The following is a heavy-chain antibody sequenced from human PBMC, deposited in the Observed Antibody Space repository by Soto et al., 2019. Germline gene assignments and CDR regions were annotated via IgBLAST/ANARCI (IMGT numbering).Heavy chain of an antibody. CDR2: ISSSSSYI. V-gene: IGHV3-21*01. D-gene: IGHD6-6*01. Sequence: PGGSLRLSCAASGFTFSSYSMNWVRQAPGKGLEWVSFISSSSSYIYYADSVKGRFTISRDNAENSLSLQMNSLRAEDTAVYYCVRGVYSSSSRAVDYWGQGTLVTVSS. CDR3: VRGVYSSSSRAVDY. J-gene: IGHJ4*02. CDR1: GFTFSSYS.